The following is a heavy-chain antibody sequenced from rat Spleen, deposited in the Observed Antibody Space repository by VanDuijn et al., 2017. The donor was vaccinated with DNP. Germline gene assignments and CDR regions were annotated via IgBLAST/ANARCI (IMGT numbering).Heavy chain of an antibody. V-gene: IGHV5-7*01. CDR2: ISYDGSST. CDR1: GITFSDYN. Sequence: EVQLVESGGGLVQPGRSLKLSCAASGITFSDYNMAWVRQAPKKGLEWVATISYDGSSTYYRDSVKGRFTISRENAKSTLYLQMNSLRSEDTATYYCTSLGDYWGQGVMVTVSS. CDR3: TSLGDY. J-gene: IGHJ2*01.